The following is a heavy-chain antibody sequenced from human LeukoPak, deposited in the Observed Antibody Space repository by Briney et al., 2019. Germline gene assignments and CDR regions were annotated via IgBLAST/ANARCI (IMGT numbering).Heavy chain of an antibody. CDR2: ISGSGGST. Sequence: GGSLRLSCAAPGFTFSSYAMSWVRQAPGKGLEWVSAISGSGGSTYYADSVKGRFTISRDNSKNTLYLQMNSLRAEDTAVYYCAKDRAFLLAGIHAFDIWGQGTMVTVSS. V-gene: IGHV3-23*01. CDR3: AKDRAFLLAGIHAFDI. CDR1: GFTFSSYA. J-gene: IGHJ3*02. D-gene: IGHD6-19*01.